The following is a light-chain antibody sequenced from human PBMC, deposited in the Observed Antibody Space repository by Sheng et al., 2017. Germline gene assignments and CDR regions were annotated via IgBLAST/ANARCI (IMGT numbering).Light chain of an antibody. J-gene: IGKJ2*01. CDR1: QGIRNN. V-gene: IGKV3-15*01. CDR3: LQYDSWHQT. Sequence: VMTQSPATLSVSPGERATLSCRASQGIRNNLAWYQHKPGQAPRLLIYDASTRTTGLPARFSGSGSGTDFTLTISSMQSEDFAVYFCLQYDSWHQTFGQGTKLEIK. CDR2: DAS.